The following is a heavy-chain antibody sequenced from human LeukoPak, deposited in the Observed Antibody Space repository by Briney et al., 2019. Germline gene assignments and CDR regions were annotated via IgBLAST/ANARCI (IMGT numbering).Heavy chain of an antibody. CDR3: AKDRSCTNNICHGDFDY. Sequence: GGSLRLSCAACGFTFSNYAMRWVSQPPRKGLEWVSGISGSGGDTYYADSVKGRFTISRDNSKNTLYLQMNSLRAEDTAVYYCAKDRSCTNNICHGDFDYWGQGTLVTVSS. CDR1: GFTFSNYA. CDR2: ISGSGGDT. D-gene: IGHD2-8*01. V-gene: IGHV3-23*01. J-gene: IGHJ4*02.